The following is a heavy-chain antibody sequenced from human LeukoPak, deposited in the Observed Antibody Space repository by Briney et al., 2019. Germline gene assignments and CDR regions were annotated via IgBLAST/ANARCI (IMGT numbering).Heavy chain of an antibody. J-gene: IGHJ4*02. V-gene: IGHV4-39*07. CDR2: IYYSGST. CDR3: ASHPILWFGEFRDY. D-gene: IGHD3-10*01. CDR1: GGSISSSSYY. Sequence: PSETLSLTCTVSGGSISSSSYYWGWIRQPPGKGLEWIGSIYYSGSTYYNPSLKSRVTISVDTSKNQFSLKLSSVTAADTAVYYCASHPILWFGEFRDYWGQGALVTVSS.